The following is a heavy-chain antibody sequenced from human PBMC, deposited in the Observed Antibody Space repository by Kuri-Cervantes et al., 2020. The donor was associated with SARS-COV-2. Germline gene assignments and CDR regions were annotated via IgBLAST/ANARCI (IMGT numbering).Heavy chain of an antibody. D-gene: IGHD4-17*01. CDR3: ARAYGDYEVTDY. CDR1: GGPISSGYY. CDR2: IYHSGST. Sequence: SEPLSLTCTVSGGPISSGYYWGWIRQPPEKGLEWIGSIYHSGSTYYNPSLKSRVTISLDTSKNQFSLKLSSVTAADTAVYYCARAYGDYEVTDYWGQGTLVTVSS. J-gene: IGHJ4*02. V-gene: IGHV4-38-2*02.